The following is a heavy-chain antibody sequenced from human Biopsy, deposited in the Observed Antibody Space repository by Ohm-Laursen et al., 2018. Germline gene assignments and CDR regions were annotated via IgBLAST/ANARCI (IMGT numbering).Heavy chain of an antibody. Sequence: SDTLPLTCAVSGESMGTYYWTWIRQPPGKGLEWIASIYYSGTTNKNPSLKSRVTISVDTSKRQFYLELSSVTAADTAIYYCARVRGGFLEWFDYWGQGTLITVSS. CDR3: ARVRGGFLEWFDY. J-gene: IGHJ5*01. CDR2: IYYSGTT. CDR1: GESMGTYY. V-gene: IGHV4-59*07. D-gene: IGHD3-3*01.